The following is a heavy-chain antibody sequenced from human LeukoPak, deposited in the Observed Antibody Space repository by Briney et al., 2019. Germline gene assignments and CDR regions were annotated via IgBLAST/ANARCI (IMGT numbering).Heavy chain of an antibody. J-gene: IGHJ4*02. V-gene: IGHV3-72*01. CDR2: TRDKAHSYTT. Sequence: GGSLRLSCTAPGFTFSDYYMDWVRQAPGKGLEWVGRTRDKAHSYTTEYAASVKGRFTISRDDSKNSLYLQMNSPKTEDTAVYYCARGLNGNDFGDIHWGQGTLVTVSS. CDR3: ARGLNGNDFGDIH. D-gene: IGHD5-12*01. CDR1: GFTFSDYY.